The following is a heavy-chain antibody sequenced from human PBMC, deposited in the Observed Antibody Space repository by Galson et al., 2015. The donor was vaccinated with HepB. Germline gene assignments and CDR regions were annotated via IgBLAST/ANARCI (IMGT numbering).Heavy chain of an antibody. V-gene: IGHV3-23*01. CDR3: ARTNVYSSSWYLTPGFDY. CDR1: GFTFSSYA. D-gene: IGHD6-13*01. CDR2: VSGSGGST. Sequence: LRLSCAASGFTFSSYAMSWVRQAPGKGLEWVSTVSGSGGSTYYPDSVKGRFTISRDNSKNTLSLQMNSLRAEDTAVYYCARTNVYSSSWYLTPGFDYWGQGTLVTVSS. J-gene: IGHJ4*02.